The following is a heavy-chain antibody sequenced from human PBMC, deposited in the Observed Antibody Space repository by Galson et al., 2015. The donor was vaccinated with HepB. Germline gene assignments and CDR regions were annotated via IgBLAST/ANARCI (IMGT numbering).Heavy chain of an antibody. CDR2: INPNSGGT. CDR1: GYTFTGYY. CDR3: ARISGNDAFDI. D-gene: IGHD1-26*01. J-gene: IGHJ3*02. V-gene: IGHV1-2*04. Sequence: SVKVSCKASGYTFTGYYMHWVRQAPGQGLEWMGWINPNSGGTNYAQKFQGWVTMTRDTSISTAYMELSRLRSDETAVYYCARISGNDAFDIWGQGTMVTVSS.